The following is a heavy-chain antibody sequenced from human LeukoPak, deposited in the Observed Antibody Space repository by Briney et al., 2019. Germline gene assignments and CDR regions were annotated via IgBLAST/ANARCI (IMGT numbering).Heavy chain of an antibody. D-gene: IGHD3-22*01. Sequence: PSETLSLTCTVSGGSISSYYWSWIRQPAGKGLEWIGRIYTSGSTNYNPSLKSRVTMSVDTSKNQFSLKLSSVTAADTAVYYCARTTYYYDSSGYYPLYYFDYWGQGTLVTVSS. V-gene: IGHV4-4*07. J-gene: IGHJ4*02. CDR1: GGSISSYY. CDR2: IYTSGST. CDR3: ARTTYYYDSSGYYPLYYFDY.